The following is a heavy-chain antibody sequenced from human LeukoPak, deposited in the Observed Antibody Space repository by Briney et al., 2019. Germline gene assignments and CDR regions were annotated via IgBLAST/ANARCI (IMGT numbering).Heavy chain of an antibody. J-gene: IGHJ3*02. CDR1: GYSFPSYG. V-gene: IGHV1-18*01. Sequence: ASVKVSCKASGYSFPSYGITWVRQAPGQGLEWMGWISAYNGNTNYAQKLQGRVTMTTDTSTSTAYMELRSLRSDDTAVYYCARGQSGWYSGPRDAFDIWGQGTMVTVSS. D-gene: IGHD1-26*01. CDR3: ARGQSGWYSGPRDAFDI. CDR2: ISAYNGNT.